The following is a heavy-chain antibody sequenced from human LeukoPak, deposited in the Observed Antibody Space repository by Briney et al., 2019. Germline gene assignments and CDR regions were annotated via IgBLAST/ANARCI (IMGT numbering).Heavy chain of an antibody. CDR1: GGTFSSYA. J-gene: IGHJ6*03. V-gene: IGHV1-69*01. Sequence: VASVKVSCKASGGTFSSYAISWVRQAPGQGREWVGGIILVFGTAIYQQKFQGRVTITADESTSTAYMELSSLRSEDTAVYYCATPRAAASYNYSYYYMDVWGKGTTVTVSS. CDR3: ATPRAAASYNYSYYYMDV. D-gene: IGHD6-13*01. CDR2: IILVFGTA.